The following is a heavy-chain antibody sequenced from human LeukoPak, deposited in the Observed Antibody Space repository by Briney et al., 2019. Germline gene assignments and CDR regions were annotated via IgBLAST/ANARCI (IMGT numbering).Heavy chain of an antibody. V-gene: IGHV3-48*03. J-gene: IGHJ4*02. D-gene: IGHD2-8*01. CDR2: ISSSGSTI. Sequence: GGSLRLSCAASGFTFSSYEMNWVPQAPGKGLEGVSYISSSGSTIYYAHSVKGLFTISRDNGKNLLYLQMNRLRAEEKAVYYCARNKVALYYWGQGTLVTVSS. CDR1: GFTFSSYE. CDR3: ARNKVALYY.